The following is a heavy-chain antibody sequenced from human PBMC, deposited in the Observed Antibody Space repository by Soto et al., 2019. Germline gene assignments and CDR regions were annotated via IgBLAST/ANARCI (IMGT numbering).Heavy chain of an antibody. CDR1: GSPISSYY. V-gene: IGHV4-59*08. Sequence: QVQLQESGPGLVKPSETLSLTCTVSGSPISSYYWSWFRQPPGQGLEWVGYIYYTGTTTYNPSFKIRSTITRAPAKSQFSLTLRSVTAADTAVYYCARLGDYYQTFDYWGQGALVTVSA. D-gene: IGHD3-22*01. CDR3: ARLGDYYQTFDY. J-gene: IGHJ4*02. CDR2: IYYTGTT.